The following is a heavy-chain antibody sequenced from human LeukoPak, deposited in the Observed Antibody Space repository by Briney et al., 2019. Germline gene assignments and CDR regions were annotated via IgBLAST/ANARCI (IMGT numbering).Heavy chain of an antibody. D-gene: IGHD2-21*01. CDR3: TTDPAYCGGDCYSDAGAEAFDI. CDR2: IKSKTDGGTT. Sequence: GGSLRLSCAASGFTFSNAWMSWVRQAPGKGLEWVGRIKSKTDGGTTDYAAPVKGRFTISRDDSKNTLYLQMNSLKTEDTAVYYCTTDPAYCGGDCYSDAGAEAFDIWGQGTMVTGSS. J-gene: IGHJ3*02. V-gene: IGHV3-15*01. CDR1: GFTFSNAW.